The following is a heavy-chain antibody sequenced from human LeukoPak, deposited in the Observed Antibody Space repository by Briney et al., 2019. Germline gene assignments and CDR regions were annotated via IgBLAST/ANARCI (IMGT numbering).Heavy chain of an antibody. J-gene: IGHJ4*02. CDR2: TSSSDAGT. Sequence: PGGSLRLPCAASGFTLNNYAMSWVRQAPGKGLKWVSATSSSDAGTYHADSVRGRFTISRDNSKNTLYLQMNSLRAEDAAVYYCARAPVTSCSGVLCYPFDYWGQGTLVTVSS. CDR3: ARAPVTSCSGVLCYPFDY. CDR1: GFTLNNYA. D-gene: IGHD2-15*01. V-gene: IGHV3-23*01.